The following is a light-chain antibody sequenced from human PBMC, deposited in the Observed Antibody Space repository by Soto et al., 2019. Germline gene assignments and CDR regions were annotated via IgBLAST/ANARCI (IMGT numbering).Light chain of an antibody. V-gene: IGLV2-14*01. CDR1: SNDVGLYNY. CDR3: SSYTLSTTYV. J-gene: IGLJ1*01. Sequence: QSALTQPASVSGSPGQSITISCTGTSNDVGLYNYVSWYQRHPGKAPKLMIYDVASRPSGVSNRFSGSKSGNTASLTISGLQVEDEADYYCSSYTLSTTYVFGTGTKLTVL. CDR2: DVA.